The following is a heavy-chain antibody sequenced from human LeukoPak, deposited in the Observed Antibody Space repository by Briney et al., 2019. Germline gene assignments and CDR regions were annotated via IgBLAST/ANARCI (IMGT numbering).Heavy chain of an antibody. CDR1: GFTFSTYS. D-gene: IGHD6-13*01. Sequence: GGSLRLSCAASGFTFSTYSMKWVRQAPGEGLEWISYISASSSYTDYADSVKGRFTISRDNAKNTLYLQMNSLGVEDTAVYYCAAGTAADFWGQGTLVSVSS. CDR2: ISASSSYT. J-gene: IGHJ4*02. V-gene: IGHV3-21*05. CDR3: AAGTAADF.